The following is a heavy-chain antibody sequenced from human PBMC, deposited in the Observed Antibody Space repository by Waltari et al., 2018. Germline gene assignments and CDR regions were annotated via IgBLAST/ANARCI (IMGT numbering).Heavy chain of an antibody. D-gene: IGHD1-1*01. J-gene: IGHJ4*02. V-gene: IGHV3-7*03. CDR2: INQGGSDK. Sequence: EVQLVESGGGLVQPGGSLRLSGAASGFTFTRYWLRWVRQAPGKGLECVANINQGGSDKNYVDSVKGRFTISRDNAKNSLYLQMNSLRAEDTAVYYCARTGDDYWGQGTLVTVSS. CDR3: ARTGDDY. CDR1: GFTFTRYW.